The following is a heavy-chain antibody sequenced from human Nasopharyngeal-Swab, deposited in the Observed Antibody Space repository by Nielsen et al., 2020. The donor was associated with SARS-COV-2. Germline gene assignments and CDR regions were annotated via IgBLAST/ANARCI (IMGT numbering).Heavy chain of an antibody. Sequence: VRQAPGKGLEWVSYISGGSRAIYYADSVKGRFTIPRDNGKNSLYLQMSSLRDEDTAVYYCARDSRVAYSMDVWGQGTTVTVSS. V-gene: IGHV3-48*02. J-gene: IGHJ6*02. CDR2: ISGGSRAI. CDR3: ARDSRVAYSMDV. D-gene: IGHD2-15*01.